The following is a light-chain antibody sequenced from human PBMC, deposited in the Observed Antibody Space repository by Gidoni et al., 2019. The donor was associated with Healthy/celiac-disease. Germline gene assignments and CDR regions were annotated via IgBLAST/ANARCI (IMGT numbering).Light chain of an antibody. CDR2: DAS. CDR1: QSISSW. Sequence: DIQMTQSPSTLSASVGDRVTITCRASQSISSWLAWYQQKPGEAPKLLIYDASSLESGVPSRFSGSGSGTEFTLTISSLQPDDFATYYCQRELTFGGGTKVEIK. CDR3: QRELT. J-gene: IGKJ4*01. V-gene: IGKV1-5*01.